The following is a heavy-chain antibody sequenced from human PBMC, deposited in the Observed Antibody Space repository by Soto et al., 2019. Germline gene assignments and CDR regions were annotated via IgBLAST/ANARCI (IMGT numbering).Heavy chain of an antibody. J-gene: IGHJ6*03. V-gene: IGHV3-33*01. Sequence: QVQLVESGGGVVQPGRSLRLSCAASGFTFSSYGMHWVRQAPGKGLEWVAVIWYDGSNKYYADSVKGRFTISRDNSKNTLYLQMNSLRAEDTAVYYCARDGDLTFGGVIVHDHYYYYMDVWGKGTTVTVSS. D-gene: IGHD3-16*02. CDR2: IWYDGSNK. CDR1: GFTFSSYG. CDR3: ARDGDLTFGGVIVHDHYYYYMDV.